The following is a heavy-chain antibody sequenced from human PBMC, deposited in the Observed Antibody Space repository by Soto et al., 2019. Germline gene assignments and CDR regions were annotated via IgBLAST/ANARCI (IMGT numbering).Heavy chain of an antibody. CDR2: IYYSGST. CDR3: ARLQVGRNIDY. D-gene: IGHD1-1*01. J-gene: IGHJ4*02. V-gene: IGHV4-39*01. Sequence: PSETLSLTCTVSGCSISSSSYYWGWIRQPPGKGLEWIGSIYYSGSTYYNPSLKSRVTISVDTSKNQFSLKLSSVTAADTAVYYCARLQVGRNIDYWGQGTLVTVSS. CDR1: GCSISSSSYY.